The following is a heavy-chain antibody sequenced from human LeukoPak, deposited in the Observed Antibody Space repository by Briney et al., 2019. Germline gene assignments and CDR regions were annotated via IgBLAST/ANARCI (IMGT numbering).Heavy chain of an antibody. V-gene: IGHV3-20*04. J-gene: IGHJ6*03. Sequence: GGSLRLSCAASGFTFDDYGMSWVRQAPGKGLEWVSGINWNGGSTGYADSVKGRFTISRDNDKNSLYLQMNSLRAEDTALYYCARVPPPPYYDILTGYQAFYYYYYMDVWGKGTTVTVSS. CDR1: GFTFDDYG. CDR3: ARVPPPPYYDILTGYQAFYYYYYMDV. D-gene: IGHD3-9*01. CDR2: INWNGGST.